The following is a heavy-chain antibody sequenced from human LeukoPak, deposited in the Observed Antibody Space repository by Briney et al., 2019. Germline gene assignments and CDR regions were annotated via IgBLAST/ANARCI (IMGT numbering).Heavy chain of an antibody. CDR3: AREVRGREYFDY. Sequence: SETLSLTCTVSGGSISSYYWSWIRQPPGKGLEWIGYIYYSGSTNYNPSLKSRVTISVDTSKNQFSLKLSSVTAADTAVYYCAREVRGREYFDYWGQGTLVTVSS. J-gene: IGHJ4*02. V-gene: IGHV4-59*12. CDR2: IYYSGST. D-gene: IGHD3-10*01. CDR1: GGSISSYY.